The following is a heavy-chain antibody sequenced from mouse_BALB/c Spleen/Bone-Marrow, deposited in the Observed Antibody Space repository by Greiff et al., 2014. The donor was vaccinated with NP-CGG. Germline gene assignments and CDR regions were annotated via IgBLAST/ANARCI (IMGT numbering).Heavy chain of an antibody. D-gene: IGHD2-1*01. Sequence: QVQLKESGPGLVAPSQSLSITCTVSGFSLTSYGVHWVRQPPGKGLEWLGVIWAGGSTNYNSALMSRLSISKDNSKSQVFLKMNGLQTDDTAMYYCAREIYYGNYAWFAYWGQGTLVTASA. CDR3: AREIYYGNYAWFAY. CDR2: IWAGGST. CDR1: GFSLTSYG. V-gene: IGHV2-9*02. J-gene: IGHJ3*01.